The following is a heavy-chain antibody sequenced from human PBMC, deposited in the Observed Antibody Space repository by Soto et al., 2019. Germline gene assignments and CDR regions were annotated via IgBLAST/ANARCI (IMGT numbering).Heavy chain of an antibody. Sequence: PSETLSLTCTVSGGSISSSSYYWGWIRQPPGKGLEWIGSIYYSGSTYYNPSLKSRVTISVDTSKNQFSLKLSSVTAADTAVYYCARDGDYGFDPWGQGTLVTVSS. CDR2: IYYSGST. CDR3: ARDGDYGFDP. CDR1: GGSISSSSYY. J-gene: IGHJ5*02. D-gene: IGHD3-10*01. V-gene: IGHV4-39*07.